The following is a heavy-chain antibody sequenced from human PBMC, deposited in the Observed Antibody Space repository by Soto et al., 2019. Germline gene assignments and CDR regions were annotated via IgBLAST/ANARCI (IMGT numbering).Heavy chain of an antibody. CDR1: GYTFSSYT. CDR3: ARGITGDLDY. J-gene: IGHJ4*02. Sequence: QVQLMQSGAEEKKPGASVKVSCKASGYTFSSYTLHWVRQAPGQRLEWMGWINAGSGNTKYSQKFQGRVTITRDTPASTAYMELSSLRSEDTAVYYCARGITGDLDYWGQGTLVTVSS. D-gene: IGHD7-27*01. CDR2: INAGSGNT. V-gene: IGHV1-3*05.